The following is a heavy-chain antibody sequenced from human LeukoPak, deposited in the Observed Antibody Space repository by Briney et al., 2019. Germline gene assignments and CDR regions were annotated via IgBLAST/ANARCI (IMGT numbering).Heavy chain of an antibody. CDR1: GFTFSSYG. D-gene: IGHD5-18*01. CDR2: IRSDGSNK. V-gene: IGHV3-30*02. CDR3: APQRGFRLLDRYFES. J-gene: IGHJ4*02. Sequence: PGGSLRLSCAASGFTFSSYGMHWVRQAPGKGLKWVAFIRSDGSNKYYADSVKGRFTISRDNSKNTLYLQMNSLRAEDTAVYYCAPQRGFRLLDRYFESWGQGTLVTVSS.